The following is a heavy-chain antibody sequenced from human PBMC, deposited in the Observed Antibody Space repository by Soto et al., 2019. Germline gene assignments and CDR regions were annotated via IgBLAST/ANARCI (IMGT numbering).Heavy chain of an antibody. Sequence: QVQLQESGPGLVKPSQTLSLTCTVSGGSISSGGYYWSWIRQHPGKGLQWIGYIDYSGSTYYNPSLKSRVTISVDTSKTQSSLKLSSVTAADTAVYYCARVRESGYSDHWGQGTLVAVS. V-gene: IGHV4-31*03. CDR1: GGSISSGGYY. CDR3: ARVRESGYSDH. D-gene: IGHD3-3*01. CDR2: IDYSGST. J-gene: IGHJ4*02.